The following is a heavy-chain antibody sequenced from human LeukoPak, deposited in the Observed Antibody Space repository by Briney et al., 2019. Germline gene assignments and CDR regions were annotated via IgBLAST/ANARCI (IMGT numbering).Heavy chain of an antibody. D-gene: IGHD3-10*01. CDR1: GYTFTSYG. J-gene: IGHJ6*03. Sequence: ASVKVSCKASGYTFTSYGISWVRQAPGQGLEWMGWINPNSGGTNYAQKFQGRVTMTRDMSTSTVYMELSSLRSEDTAVYYCASSPLNYYGSGSYRGPSYYYYMDVWGKGTTVTVSS. CDR2: INPNSGGT. CDR3: ASSPLNYYGSGSYRGPSYYYYMDV. V-gene: IGHV1-2*02.